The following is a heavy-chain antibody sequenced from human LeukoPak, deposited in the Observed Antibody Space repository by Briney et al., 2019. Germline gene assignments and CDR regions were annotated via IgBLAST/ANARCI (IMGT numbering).Heavy chain of an antibody. CDR3: ARERRQWQPFDI. CDR2: ISGSTSYI. V-gene: IGHV3-21*01. Sequence: GGSLRLSCAASGFSFSSYSMNWVRQAPGKGLEWVSSISGSTSYIYYADSVEGRFTISRDNAKNSLYLQMSSLRAEDTAVYYCARERRQWQPFDIWGQGTMVTVSS. J-gene: IGHJ3*02. D-gene: IGHD6-19*01. CDR1: GFSFSSYS.